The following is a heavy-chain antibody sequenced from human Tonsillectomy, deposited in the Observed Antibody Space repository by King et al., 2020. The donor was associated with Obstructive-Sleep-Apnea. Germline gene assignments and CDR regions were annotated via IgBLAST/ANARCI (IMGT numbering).Heavy chain of an antibody. D-gene: IGHD2-2*01. Sequence: VQLVESGGGLVQPGGYLRLSCAASGFTFSSYAMSWVRQAPGKGLEVVSAIRGRGGSTYYADDVKGRFTISRDNSKNTLYLQMNSLRAEDTAVYYCAKDQGQLLFGFDYWGQGTLVTVSS. V-gene: IGHV3-23*04. J-gene: IGHJ4*02. CDR2: IRGRGGST. CDR1: GFTFSSYA. CDR3: AKDQGQLLFGFDY.